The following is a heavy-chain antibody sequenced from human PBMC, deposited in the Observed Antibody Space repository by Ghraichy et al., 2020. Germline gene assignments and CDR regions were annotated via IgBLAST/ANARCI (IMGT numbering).Heavy chain of an antibody. V-gene: IGHV4-38-2*02. CDR3: ARITYYDSIHFDY. D-gene: IGHD3-22*01. Sequence: SETLSLTCTVSGYSISSGYYWGWIRQPPGKGLEWIGSIYHSGSTYYNPSLKSRVTISVDTSKNQFSLKLSSVTAADTAVYYCARITYYDSIHFDYWGQGTLVTVSS. CDR1: GYSISSGYY. CDR2: IYHSGST. J-gene: IGHJ4*02.